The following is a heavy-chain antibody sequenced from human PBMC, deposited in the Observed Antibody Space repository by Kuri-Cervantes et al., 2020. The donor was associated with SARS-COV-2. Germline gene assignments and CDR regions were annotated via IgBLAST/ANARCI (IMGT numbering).Heavy chain of an antibody. CDR3: AVGDYGGNYPLGSH. Sequence: GESLKISCAGSGFTFSRYAIHCVRQAPGKGLEWVAVISDDGKKRYYADSVKGRFTISRDNSKNTLYLQMNSLRAEDTAVYYCAVGDYGGNYPLGSHWGQGTLVTVSS. CDR1: GFTFSRYA. CDR2: ISDDGKKR. D-gene: IGHD4-23*01. V-gene: IGHV3-30*04. J-gene: IGHJ4*02.